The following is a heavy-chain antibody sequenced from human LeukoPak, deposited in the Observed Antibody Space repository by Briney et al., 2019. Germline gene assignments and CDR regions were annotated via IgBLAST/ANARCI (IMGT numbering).Heavy chain of an antibody. J-gene: IGHJ6*02. CDR1: GFLFTRYW. D-gene: IGHD2-2*01. Sequence: SGGSLRLSCEASGFLFTRYWMSWVRQPPGKGLEWIGEIYHSGSTNYNPSLESRVTVSVDKSKNQFSLDLSSVTAADTAVYYCARFCGSTSWHSGYYYGIDVWGQGTTVTVSS. CDR2: IYHSGST. V-gene: IGHV4-4*02. CDR3: ARFCGSTSWHSGYYYGIDV.